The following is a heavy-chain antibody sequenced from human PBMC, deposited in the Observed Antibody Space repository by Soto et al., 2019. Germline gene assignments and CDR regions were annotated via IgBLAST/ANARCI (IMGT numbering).Heavy chain of an antibody. Sequence: QVQLVESGGGVVQPGRSLRLSCAASGFTFSDYGMHWVRQAPGKGLEWVAVIWYDASEKYYADSVKGRFTISRDNSKNTLYLQMNSLRVEDTALYYCARRSLGNIRLRGFDYWGQGALVTVSS. CDR1: GFTFSDYG. J-gene: IGHJ4*02. D-gene: IGHD1-1*01. CDR2: IWYDASEK. V-gene: IGHV3-33*01. CDR3: ARRSLGNIRLRGFDY.